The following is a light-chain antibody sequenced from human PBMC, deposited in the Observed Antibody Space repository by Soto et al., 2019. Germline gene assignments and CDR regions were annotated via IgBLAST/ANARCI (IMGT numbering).Light chain of an antibody. CDR3: KQSRSVPLT. J-gene: IGKJ4*01. Sequence: DIQMTQSPSSLSASVGDGVTITCGASQDLDRWLAVYEQKPGEARKVLILAASSLQSGLPSRFSGGGSGTDFSLTISSLQPEDFATYYCKQSRSVPLTFGGGTKVDIK. CDR1: QDLDRW. CDR2: AAS. V-gene: IGKV1-12*01.